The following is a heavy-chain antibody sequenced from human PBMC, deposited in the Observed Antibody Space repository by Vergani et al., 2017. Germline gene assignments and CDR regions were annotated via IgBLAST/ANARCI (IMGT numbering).Heavy chain of an antibody. CDR1: GFTFSSYA. J-gene: IGHJ4*02. CDR3: AGEGGGYYYGGAHY. Sequence: EVQLVESGGGLVQPGGSLRLSCAASGFTFSSYAMHWVRQAPGKGLEYVSAISSNGGSTYYANSVKGRFTISRDNSKNTLYLQMGSLRAEDMAVYYCAGEGGGYYYGGAHYWGQGTLVTVSS. V-gene: IGHV3-64*01. CDR2: ISSNGGST. D-gene: IGHD3-22*01.